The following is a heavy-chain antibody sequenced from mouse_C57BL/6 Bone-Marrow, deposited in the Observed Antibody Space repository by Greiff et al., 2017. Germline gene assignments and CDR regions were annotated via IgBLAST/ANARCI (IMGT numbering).Heavy chain of an antibody. Sequence: EVQRVESGGGLVKPGGSLKLSCAASGFTFSSYAMSWVRQTPEKRLEWVATISDGGSYTYYPDNVKGRFTISRDNAKNNLYLQMSHLKSEDTAMYYCARDLAHFDYWGQGTTLTVSS. CDR2: ISDGGSYT. V-gene: IGHV5-4*01. CDR3: ARDLAHFDY. J-gene: IGHJ2*01. CDR1: GFTFSSYA.